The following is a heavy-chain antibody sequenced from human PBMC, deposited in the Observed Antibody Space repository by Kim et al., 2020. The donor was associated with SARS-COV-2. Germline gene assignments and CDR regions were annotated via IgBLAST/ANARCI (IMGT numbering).Heavy chain of an antibody. J-gene: IGHJ6*02. Sequence: AGSVKGRFTISRDNSKNTLYLQMNSLRAEDTAVYYCATAMVYYYYYGMDVWGQGTTVTVSS. CDR3: ATAMVYYYYYGMDV. V-gene: IGHV3-66*01. D-gene: IGHD3-10*01.